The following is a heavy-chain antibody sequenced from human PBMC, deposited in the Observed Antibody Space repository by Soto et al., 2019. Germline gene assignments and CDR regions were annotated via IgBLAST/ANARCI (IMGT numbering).Heavy chain of an antibody. CDR3: ARSGAPIVVVPAAQINWFDP. V-gene: IGHV1-69*13. CDR2: IIPIFGTA. D-gene: IGHD2-2*01. J-gene: IGHJ5*02. Sequence: SVKVSCKASGGTFSSYAISWVRQAPGQGLEWMGGIIPIFGTANYAQKFQGRVTITADESTSTAYMELSSLRSEDTAVYYCARSGAPIVVVPAAQINWFDPWGQGTLVTVSS. CDR1: GGTFSSYA.